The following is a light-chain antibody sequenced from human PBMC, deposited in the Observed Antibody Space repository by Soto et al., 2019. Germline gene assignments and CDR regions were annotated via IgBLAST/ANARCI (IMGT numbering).Light chain of an antibody. Sequence: DIQMTQSPSTLSASVGHRVTITCRSSQSLISWLAWYQQKPGKAPKLLIYKASNLESGVPSRFSGSGSWTEFTITIISLQPDDFATYYCQQYNSYSTFGQGNKLEIK. CDR2: KAS. J-gene: IGKJ2*01. CDR3: QQYNSYST. V-gene: IGKV1-5*03. CDR1: QSLISW.